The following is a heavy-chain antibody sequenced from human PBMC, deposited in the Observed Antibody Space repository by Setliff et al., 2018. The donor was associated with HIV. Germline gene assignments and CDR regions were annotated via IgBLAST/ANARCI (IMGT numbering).Heavy chain of an antibody. Sequence: ASVKVSCKASGYTFTSHTIHWVRQAPGQGLELMGWINTANGNTKYSQKFQDRDTITRDTSASTGYMEVNSLRPEDTAVYYCARDRTPKRGYTYREPDFDSWGQGTLVTVSS. CDR3: ARDRTPKRGYTYREPDFDS. CDR2: INTANGNT. J-gene: IGHJ4*02. V-gene: IGHV1-3*04. D-gene: IGHD3-22*01. CDR1: GYTFTSHT.